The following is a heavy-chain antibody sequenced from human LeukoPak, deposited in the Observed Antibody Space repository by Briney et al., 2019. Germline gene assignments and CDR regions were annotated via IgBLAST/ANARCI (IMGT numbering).Heavy chain of an antibody. CDR2: ISGSGGST. J-gene: IGHJ5*02. CDR3: AKDRIFGVVISWFDP. Sequence: GGSLRLSCAASGFTFSSYAMSWVRQAPGKGLEWVSAISGSGGSTYYADSVKGRFTISRDNSKNTLYLQMNSLRAEDTAVYYCAKDRIFGVVISWFDPWGQGTLVTVSS. V-gene: IGHV3-23*01. CDR1: GFTFSSYA. D-gene: IGHD3-3*02.